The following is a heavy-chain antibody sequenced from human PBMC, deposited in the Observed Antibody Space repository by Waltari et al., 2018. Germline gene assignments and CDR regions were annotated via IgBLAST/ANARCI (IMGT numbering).Heavy chain of an antibody. D-gene: IGHD1-26*01. V-gene: IGHV3-23*01. CDR2: ISGSGGST. J-gene: IGHJ4*02. Sequence: EVQLLESGGGLVQPGGSLRLSCAASGFTFSSYAMSWVRQAPGKGLEWVSAISGSGGSTYYADSVKGRFTISRDNSKNTLYLQMNSLRAEDTAVYYCAKPAKGWELLRNRYYFDYWGQGTLVTVSS. CDR3: AKPAKGWELLRNRYYFDY. CDR1: GFTFSSYA.